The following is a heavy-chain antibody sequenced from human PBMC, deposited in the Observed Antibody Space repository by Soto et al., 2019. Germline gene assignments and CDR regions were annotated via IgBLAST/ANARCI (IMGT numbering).Heavy chain of an antibody. V-gene: IGHV1-69*13. D-gene: IGHD2-2*02. CDR1: GGTFSSYS. CDR2: IIPIFGTA. Sequence: SVKVSFKASGGTFSSYSISWVRQAPGQGLEWMGGIIPIFGTANYAQKFQGRVTITADESTSTAYMELSSLRSEDTAVYYCARGVQYCSSTSCYNLPFDYWGQGTLVTVS. CDR3: ARGVQYCSSTSCYNLPFDY. J-gene: IGHJ4*02.